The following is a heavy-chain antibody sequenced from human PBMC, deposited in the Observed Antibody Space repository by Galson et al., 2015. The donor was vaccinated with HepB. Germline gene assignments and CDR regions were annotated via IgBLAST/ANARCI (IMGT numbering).Heavy chain of an antibody. D-gene: IGHD3-16*02. CDR2: INHSGST. V-gene: IGHV4-34*01. J-gene: IGHJ3*02. CDR3: ARGGDRIAFDI. Sequence: ETLSLTCAVYGGSFSGYYWSWIRQPPGKGLEWIGEINHSGSTNYNPSLKSRVTISVDTSKNQLSLKLSSVTAADTAVYYCARGGDRIAFDIWGQGTMVTVSS. CDR1: GGSFSGYY.